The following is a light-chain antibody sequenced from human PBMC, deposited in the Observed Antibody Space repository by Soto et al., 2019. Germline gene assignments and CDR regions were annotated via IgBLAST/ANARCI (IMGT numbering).Light chain of an antibody. V-gene: IGLV2-14*01. CDR1: SSDVGGYNY. CDR3: SSYTPDNTRV. J-gene: IGLJ2*01. Sequence: QSALTQPASVSGSPGQSITIFCTGTSSDVGGYNYVSWYQQYPGKAPKLMIYEVNNRPSGVSNRFSGSKSGNTASLTISGLQADDEADYYCSSYTPDNTRVFGGGTKLTVL. CDR2: EVN.